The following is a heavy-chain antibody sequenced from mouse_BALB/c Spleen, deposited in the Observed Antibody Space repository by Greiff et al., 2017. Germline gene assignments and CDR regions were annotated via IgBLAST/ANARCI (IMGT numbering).Heavy chain of an antibody. Sequence: VQLQQSGAELVKPGASVKLSCTASGFNIKDTYMHWVKQRPEQGLEWIGRIDPANGNTKYDPKFQGKATITADTSSNTAYLQLSSLTSEDTAVYYCAKAHYGSSYDAMDYWGQGTSVTVSS. CDR1: GFNIKDTY. D-gene: IGHD1-1*01. CDR3: AKAHYGSSYDAMDY. J-gene: IGHJ4*01. V-gene: IGHV14-3*02. CDR2: IDPANGNT.